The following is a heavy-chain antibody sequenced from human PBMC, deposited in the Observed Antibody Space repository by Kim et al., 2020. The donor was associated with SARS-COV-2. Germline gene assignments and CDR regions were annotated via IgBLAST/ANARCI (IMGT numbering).Heavy chain of an antibody. CDR1: GHSISSGYY. Sequence: SETLSLTCSVSGHSISSGYYWAWIRQPPGKGLELIGTIYHTGNTYYNPSLKSRVTISLDTSKNQFFLRLSSVTAADTAFYYCARPKGDAFDVWGQGTMVTVSS. CDR3: ARPKGDAFDV. V-gene: IGHV4-38-2*01. J-gene: IGHJ3*01. CDR2: IYHTGNT.